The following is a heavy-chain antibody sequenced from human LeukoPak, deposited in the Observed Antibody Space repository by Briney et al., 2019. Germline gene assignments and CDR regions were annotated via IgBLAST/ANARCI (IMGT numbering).Heavy chain of an antibody. D-gene: IGHD6-13*01. CDR1: GFTFSSYG. CDR2: ISYDGSNK. J-gene: IGHJ4*02. Sequence: TGGSLRLSCAASGFTFSSYGMHWVRQAPGKGLEWVAVISYDGSNKYYADSVKGRFTISRDNSKNTLYLQMNSLRAEDTAVYYCAKDGASSSWTAFDYWGQGTLVTVSS. CDR3: AKDGASSSWTAFDY. V-gene: IGHV3-30*18.